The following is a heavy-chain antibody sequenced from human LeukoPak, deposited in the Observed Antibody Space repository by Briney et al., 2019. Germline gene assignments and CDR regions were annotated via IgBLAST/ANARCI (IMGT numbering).Heavy chain of an antibody. CDR1: GDYISSGGYY. CDR2: IYYSGST. J-gene: IGHJ6*02. D-gene: IGHD3-10*01. Sequence: NPSETLSLTCTVSGDYISSGGYYWSWIRQHPGKGLEWIGYIYYSGSTYYNPSLKSRVTISVDTSKNQFSLKLSSVTAADTAVYYCARDPYYGSGTPRYYYGMDVWGQGTTVTVSS. CDR3: ARDPYYGSGTPRYYYGMDV. V-gene: IGHV4-31*03.